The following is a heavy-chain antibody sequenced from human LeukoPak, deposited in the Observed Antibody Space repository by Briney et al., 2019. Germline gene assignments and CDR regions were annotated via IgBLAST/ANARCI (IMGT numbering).Heavy chain of an antibody. J-gene: IGHJ6*03. CDR2: IIPIFGTA. CDR3: ARGDVVVVAATRAKHYYYMDV. D-gene: IGHD2-15*01. V-gene: IGHV1-69*05. Sequence: ASVKVSCKASGGTFSSYAISWVRQAPGQGLEWMGGIIPIFGTANYAQKFQGRVTVTTDESTSTAYMELSSLRSEDTAVYYCARGDVVVVAATRAKHYYYMDVWGKGTTVTVSS. CDR1: GGTFSSYA.